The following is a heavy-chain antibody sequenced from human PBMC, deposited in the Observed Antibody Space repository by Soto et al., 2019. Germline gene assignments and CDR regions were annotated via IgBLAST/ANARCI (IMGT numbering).Heavy chain of an antibody. V-gene: IGHV1-2*02. CDR2: INPNSGGT. D-gene: IGHD2-15*01. CDR3: AREVVGARANPFDY. CDR1: GYTFTGYY. J-gene: IGHJ4*02. Sequence: ASVKVSCKASGYTFTGYYMHWVRQAPGQGLEWMGWINPNSGGTNYAQKFQGRVTMTRDTSISTAYMELSRLRSDDTAVYYCAREVVGARANPFDYWGQGXLVTVYS.